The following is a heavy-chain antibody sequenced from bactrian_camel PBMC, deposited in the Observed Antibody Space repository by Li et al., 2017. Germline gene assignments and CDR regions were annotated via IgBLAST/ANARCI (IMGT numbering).Heavy chain of an antibody. CDR3: AAAPTAVCFVHSILPGDFDY. V-gene: IGHV3S28*01. CDR1: GFTFSSYY. CDR2: ITPEGDKR. J-gene: IGHJ4*01. D-gene: IGHD3*01. Sequence: QLVESGGALVQPGGSLRLSCAASGFTFSSYYMSWVRQAPGKGLEWVSYITPEGDKRDYADSVKGRFTISQDNVNNTVYLQMNSLKPEDTAVYYCAAAPTAVCFVHSILPGDFDYWGQGTQVTVS.